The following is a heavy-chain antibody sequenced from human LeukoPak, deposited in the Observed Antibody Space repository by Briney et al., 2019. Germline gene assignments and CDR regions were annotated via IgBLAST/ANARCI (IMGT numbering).Heavy chain of an antibody. D-gene: IGHD6-13*01. V-gene: IGHV1-8*01. CDR2: MNPNSGNT. CDR3: ARSYSSSWSAGY. J-gene: IGHJ4*02. Sequence: ASVKVSCKASGYTFTSYDINWVRQATGQGLEWMGWMNPNSGNTGYAQKFQGRVTMTTDTSTSAAYMELRSLRSDDTAVYYCARSYSSSWSAGYWGQGTLVTVSS. CDR1: GYTFTSYD.